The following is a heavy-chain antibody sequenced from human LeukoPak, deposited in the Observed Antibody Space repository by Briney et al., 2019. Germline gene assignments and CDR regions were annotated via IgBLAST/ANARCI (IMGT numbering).Heavy chain of an antibody. D-gene: IGHD6-6*01. CDR2: INHSGST. Sequence: SETLSLTCAVYGGSFSGYYWSWIRQPPGKGLEWIGEINHSGSTNYNPSLKSRVTISVDTSKNQFSLKLSSVTAADTAVYYCARAGQFISARPITFDYWGQGSLVTVSS. V-gene: IGHV4-34*01. CDR1: GGSFSGYY. J-gene: IGHJ4*02. CDR3: ARAGQFISARPITFDY.